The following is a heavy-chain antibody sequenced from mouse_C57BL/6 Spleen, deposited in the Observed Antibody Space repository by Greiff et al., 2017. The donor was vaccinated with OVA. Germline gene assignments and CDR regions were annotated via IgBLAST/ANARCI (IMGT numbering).Heavy chain of an antibody. CDR3: AHKEFAY. J-gene: IGHJ3*01. CDR2: ISSGSSTI. CDR1: GFTFSDYG. Sequence: EVKLMESGGGLVKPGGSLKLSCAASGFTFSDYGMHWVRQAPEKGLEWVAYISSGSSTIYYADTVKGRFTISRDNAKNTLFLQMTSLRSEDTAMYYCAHKEFAYWGQGTLVTVSA. V-gene: IGHV5-17*01.